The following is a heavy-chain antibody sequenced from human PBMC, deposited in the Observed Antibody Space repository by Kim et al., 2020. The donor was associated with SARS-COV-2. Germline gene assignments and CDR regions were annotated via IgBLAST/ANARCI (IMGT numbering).Heavy chain of an antibody. D-gene: IGHD4-17*01. V-gene: IGHV4-59*09. Sequence: KSRVTISVDTSKNQFSLKLSSVTAADTAVYYCARGRSGDYVSLMENWFDPWGQGTLVTVSS. CDR3: ARGRSGDYVSLMENWFDP. J-gene: IGHJ5*02.